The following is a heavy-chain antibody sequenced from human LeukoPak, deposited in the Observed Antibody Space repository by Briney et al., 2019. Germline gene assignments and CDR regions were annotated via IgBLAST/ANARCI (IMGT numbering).Heavy chain of an antibody. J-gene: IGHJ4*02. CDR3: AKDVYGDFQSTVDY. D-gene: IGHD4-17*01. CDR1: GFSFEDYA. V-gene: IGHV3-9*01. CDR2: VSWNSGNV. Sequence: NPGRSLRLSCAASGFSFEDYAMHWVRQPPGKGLEWVSGVSWNSGNVGYADSVKGRFTISRDNAKNFLYLQMSSLRAEDTALYYCAKDVYGDFQSTVDYWGRGTLVTVSS.